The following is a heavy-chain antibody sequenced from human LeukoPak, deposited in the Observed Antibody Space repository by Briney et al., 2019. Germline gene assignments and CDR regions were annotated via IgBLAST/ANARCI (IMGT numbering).Heavy chain of an antibody. D-gene: IGHD3-10*01. CDR2: LNPNSGNT. V-gene: IGHV1-8*01. CDR1: GYTFTSYD. Sequence: GASVKVSCKASGYTFTSYDINWVRQATGQGLEWMGWLNPNSGNTGYAQNFQGRVTMTRNTSITTAYMELSRLRSDDTAVYYCARATYGSGPNWFDPWGQGTLVTVSS. J-gene: IGHJ5*02. CDR3: ARATYGSGPNWFDP.